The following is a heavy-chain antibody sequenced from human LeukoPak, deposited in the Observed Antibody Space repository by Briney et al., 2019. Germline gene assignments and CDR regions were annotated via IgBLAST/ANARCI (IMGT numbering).Heavy chain of an antibody. CDR2: ISAYNGNT. D-gene: IGHD5-18*01. CDR1: GYTFTSYG. CDR3: ARAGYSYGPNRFDP. Sequence: GSVKVSCKASGYTFTSYGIGWVRQAPGQGLEWMGWISAYNGNTNYAQKLQGRVTMTTDTSTSTAYMELRSLRSDDTAVYYCARAGYSYGPNRFDPWGQGTLVTVSS. J-gene: IGHJ5*02. V-gene: IGHV1-18*04.